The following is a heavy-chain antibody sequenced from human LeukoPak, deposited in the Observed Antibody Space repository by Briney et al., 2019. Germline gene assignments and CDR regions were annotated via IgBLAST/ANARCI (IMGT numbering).Heavy chain of an antibody. CDR1: GFTFSSYS. CDR2: ISGSSYYI. D-gene: IGHD3-3*01. V-gene: IGHV3-21*01. CDR3: ARVSETIFGVVINYFDY. J-gene: IGHJ4*02. Sequence: GGSLRLSCAASGFTFSSYSMNWVRQAPGKGLEWVSSISGSSYYIYYADSVKGRFTISRDNAKNTLYLQMNSLRAEDTAVYYCARVSETIFGVVINYFDYWGQGTLVTVSS.